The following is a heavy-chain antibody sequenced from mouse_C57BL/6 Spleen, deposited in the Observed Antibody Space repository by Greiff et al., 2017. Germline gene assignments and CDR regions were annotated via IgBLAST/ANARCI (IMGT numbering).Heavy chain of an antibody. CDR3: AREGMYDGYSYDY. D-gene: IGHD2-3*01. CDR2: INPSNGGT. Sequence: VQLQQPGTELVKPGASVKLSCKASGYTFTSYWMHWVKQRPGQGLEWIGNINPSNGGTNYNEKFKSKATLTVDKSSSTAYMQLSSLTSEDSAVYCCAREGMYDGYSYDYWGQGTTLTVST. J-gene: IGHJ2*01. V-gene: IGHV1-53*01. CDR1: GYTFTSYW.